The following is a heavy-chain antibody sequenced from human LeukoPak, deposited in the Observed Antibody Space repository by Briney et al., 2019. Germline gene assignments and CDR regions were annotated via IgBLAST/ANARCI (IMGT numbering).Heavy chain of an antibody. CDR3: AISEYQLLYYYDYMDV. J-gene: IGHJ6*03. V-gene: IGHV1-69*13. Sequence: SVKVSCKASGGTFSSYAISWVRQAPGQGLEWMGGIIPIFGTANYAQKFQGRVTITADESTSTAYMELSSLRSEDTAVYYCAISEYQLLYYYDYMDVWGKGTTVTVSS. CDR2: IIPIFGTA. D-gene: IGHD2-2*01. CDR1: GGTFSSYA.